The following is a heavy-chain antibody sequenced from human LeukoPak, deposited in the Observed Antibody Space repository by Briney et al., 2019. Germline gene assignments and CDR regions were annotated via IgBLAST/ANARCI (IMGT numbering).Heavy chain of an antibody. V-gene: IGHV3-11*01. J-gene: IGHJ4*02. CDR3: ARDTIFGVVTTYYFDY. CDR1: GFTFSDYY. CDR2: ISSSGSTI. D-gene: IGHD3-3*01. Sequence: GGSLRLSCAASGFTFSDYYMSWIRQAPGKGLEWVSYISSSGSTIYYADSVKGRFTISRDNAKNSLYLQMNSLRAEDTAVYYCARDTIFGVVTTYYFDYWGRGTLVTVSS.